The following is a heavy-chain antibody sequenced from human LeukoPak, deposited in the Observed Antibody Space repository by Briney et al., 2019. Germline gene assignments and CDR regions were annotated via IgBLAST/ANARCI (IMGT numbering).Heavy chain of an antibody. J-gene: IGHJ4*02. Sequence: SETLSLTCAVYGGSFSGYYWSWIRQPPGKGLEWIGEINHSGSTNYNPSLKSRVTISVDTSKNQFSLKLSSVTAADTAVYYCASTYCSGGSCPFDYWGQGTLVTVSS. V-gene: IGHV4-34*01. CDR1: GGSFSGYY. CDR2: INHSGST. D-gene: IGHD2-15*01. CDR3: ASTYCSGGSCPFDY.